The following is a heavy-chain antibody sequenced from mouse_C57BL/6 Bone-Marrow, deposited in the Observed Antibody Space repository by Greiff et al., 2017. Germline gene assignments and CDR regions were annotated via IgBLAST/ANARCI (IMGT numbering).Heavy chain of an antibody. CDR2: VYPSNGGH. Sequence: DVKLQESGPVLVKPGPSVKISCKASGFTFTDYYMHWVKQSHGKSLEWIGLVYPSNGGHSYNQRFKGQATLTVDTSSSTAYMELNSLTSECSAVYYCARECITTVVAWDSFDSWGQGTTLPVSS. CDR1: GFTFTDYY. V-gene: IGHV1-36*01. CDR3: ARECITTVVAWDSFDS. J-gene: IGHJ2*01. D-gene: IGHD1-1*01.